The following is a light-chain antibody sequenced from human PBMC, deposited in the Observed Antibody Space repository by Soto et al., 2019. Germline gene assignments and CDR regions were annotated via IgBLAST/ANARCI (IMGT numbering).Light chain of an antibody. CDR3: QQYETLPVT. J-gene: IGKJ4*01. V-gene: IGKV1-33*01. Sequence: DIQMTQSPSSLSASVGDRITITCQASQDIKQYVNWYQQKPGKAPVLLIFDGSRLEAGAPSRFSGSGLGTEFSFTISSLQPEDFATYYCQQYETLPVTFGGGTKVEIK. CDR1: QDIKQY. CDR2: DGS.